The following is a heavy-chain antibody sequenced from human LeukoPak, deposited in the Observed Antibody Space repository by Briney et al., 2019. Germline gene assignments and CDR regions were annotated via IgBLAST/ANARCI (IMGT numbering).Heavy chain of an antibody. V-gene: IGHV1-8*01. CDR1: GYTFTSYD. J-gene: IGHJ4*02. D-gene: IGHD7-27*01. Sequence: ASVKVSCKASGYTFTSYDINWVRQATGQGLEWMGWMNPNSGDTGYVQKFQGRVTMTRSTSISTAYMELSSLRSEDTAVYYCARGPGGTGSLFDYWGQGTPVTVSS. CDR2: MNPNSGDT. CDR3: ARGPGGTGSLFDY.